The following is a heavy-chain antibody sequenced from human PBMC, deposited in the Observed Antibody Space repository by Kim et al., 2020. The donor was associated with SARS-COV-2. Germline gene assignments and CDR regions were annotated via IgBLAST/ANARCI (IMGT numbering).Heavy chain of an antibody. CDR3: AHRHNSGYDYDY. Sequence: RYSPSLKSRLTITKDTSRNQVLLTMTNMDPVDTATYYCAHRHNSGYDYDYWGQGTLVTVSS. D-gene: IGHD5-12*01. J-gene: IGHJ4*02. V-gene: IGHV2-5*01.